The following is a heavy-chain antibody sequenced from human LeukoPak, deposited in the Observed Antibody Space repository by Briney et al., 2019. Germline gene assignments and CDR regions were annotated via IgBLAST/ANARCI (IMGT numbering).Heavy chain of an antibody. V-gene: IGHV1-2*02. J-gene: IGHJ5*02. Sequence: ASVKVSCKVSGYSFTDFYMHWVRQAPGQGLEWMGWINPNSGGTSSPQKFQGRVTMTRDTSITTFYMEVNWLTPDDTAIYFCARADRLDGAPYLIGPWGQGTLVTVSS. CDR1: GYSFTDFY. D-gene: IGHD2-21*01. CDR3: ARADRLDGAPYLIGP. CDR2: INPNSGGT.